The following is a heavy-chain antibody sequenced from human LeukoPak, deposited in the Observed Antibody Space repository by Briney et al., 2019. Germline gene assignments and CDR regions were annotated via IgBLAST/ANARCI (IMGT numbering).Heavy chain of an antibody. CDR1: GFTFTTYW. D-gene: IGHD6-13*01. J-gene: IGHJ4*02. CDR2: IGQDGGEK. CDR3: ARDPGIAAAGTVGYFDS. V-gene: IGHV3-7*01. Sequence: GGSLRLSCAASGFTFTTYWMSCVRQAPGKWPEWVANIGQDGGEKYYVDSVKGRFTISRDNAENSLFLQMDSLRDEDTAVYYCARDPGIAAAGTVGYFDSWGQGILVTVSS.